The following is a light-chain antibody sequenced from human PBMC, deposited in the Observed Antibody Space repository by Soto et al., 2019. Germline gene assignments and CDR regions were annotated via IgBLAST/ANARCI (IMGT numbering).Light chain of an antibody. CDR3: QQSYSTPIT. CDR2: GAS. Sequence: EIVLTQSPATLSLSPWERATLSCRASQSVTSYLAWYQQKPGQAPRLLIYGASRRATGIPDRFSGSGSGTDFTLTISSLQPEDFATYYCQQSYSTPITFGQGTRL. V-gene: IGKV3-11*01. CDR1: QSVTSY. J-gene: IGKJ5*01.